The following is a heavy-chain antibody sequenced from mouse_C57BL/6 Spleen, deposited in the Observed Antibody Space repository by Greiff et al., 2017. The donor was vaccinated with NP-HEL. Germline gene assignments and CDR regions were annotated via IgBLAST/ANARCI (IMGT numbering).Heavy chain of an antibody. CDR1: GYTFTSYW. CDR3: AREGYDYDGDY. V-gene: IGHV1-64*01. Sequence: QVQLKESGAELVKPGASVKLSCKASGYTFTSYWMHWVKQRPGQGLEWIGMIHPNSGSTNYNEKFKSKATLTVDKSSSTAYMQLSSLTSEDSAVYYCAREGYDYDGDYWGQGTTLTVSS. CDR2: IHPNSGST. D-gene: IGHD2-4*01. J-gene: IGHJ2*01.